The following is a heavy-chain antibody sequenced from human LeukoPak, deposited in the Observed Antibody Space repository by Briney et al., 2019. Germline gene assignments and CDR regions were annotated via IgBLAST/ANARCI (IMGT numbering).Heavy chain of an antibody. V-gene: IGHV5-51*01. CDR1: AYNFTNYW. D-gene: IGHD4-17*01. CDR3: SRILAYGDFGIDY. J-gene: IGHJ4*02. CDR2: IYPGDSDT. Sequence: GESLKISCKASAYNFTNYWIAWVRQMPGKGLEWMGIIYPGDSDTTYSPSFQGQATISVDKSLSTAYLQWTSLKASDTAIYYCSRILAYGDFGIDYWGQGTLVSVSS.